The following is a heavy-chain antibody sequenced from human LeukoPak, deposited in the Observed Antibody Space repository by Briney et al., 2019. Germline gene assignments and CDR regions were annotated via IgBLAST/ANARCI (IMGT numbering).Heavy chain of an antibody. CDR2: ISYDGSNK. CDR3: ARGHCSSTSCYAGVVATIIDY. V-gene: IGHV3-30-3*01. J-gene: IGHJ4*02. Sequence: GGSLRLSCAASGFTFSSYAMHWVRQAPGKGLEWVAVISYDGSNKYYADSVKGRFTISRDNSKNTLYLQMNSLRAEDTAVYYCARGHCSSTSCYAGVVATIIDYWGQGTLVTVSS. D-gene: IGHD2-2*01. CDR1: GFTFSSYA.